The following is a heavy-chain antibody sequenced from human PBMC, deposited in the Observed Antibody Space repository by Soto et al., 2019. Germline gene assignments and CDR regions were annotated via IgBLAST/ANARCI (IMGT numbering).Heavy chain of an antibody. V-gene: IGHV3-23*01. CDR1: GFTFSSYA. J-gene: IGHJ4*02. Sequence: EVQLLESGGGLVQPGGSLRLSCAASGFTFSSYAMSWVRQAPGKGLEWVSGVSGTADSTYYAGSVKGRFTISRDNSKNTLFLQMNSLRAEDTAVYYCAKGVRISRDGYEHWSQGTLVTVSS. D-gene: IGHD5-12*01. CDR2: VSGTADST. CDR3: AKGVRISRDGYEH.